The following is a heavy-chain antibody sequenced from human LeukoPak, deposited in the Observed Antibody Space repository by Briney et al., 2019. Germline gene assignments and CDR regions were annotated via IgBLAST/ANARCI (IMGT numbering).Heavy chain of an antibody. D-gene: IGHD1-26*01. CDR2: INPSGGST. J-gene: IGHJ4*02. CDR3: ARGESPMLWEGEFDH. V-gene: IGHV1-46*01. Sequence: ASVKVSCKASGYTVTTYYMHWVRQAPGQGLEWMGIINPSGGSTSYAQKFQGRVTMTRDTSTTTIYMELSSLRSEDTAVYYCARGESPMLWEGEFDHWGQGTLVTVSS. CDR1: GYTVTTYY.